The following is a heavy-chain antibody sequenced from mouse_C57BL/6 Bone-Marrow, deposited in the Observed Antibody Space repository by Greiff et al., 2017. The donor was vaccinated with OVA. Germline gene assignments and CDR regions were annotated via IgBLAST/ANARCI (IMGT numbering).Heavy chain of an antibody. CDR2: IDPSDSYT. V-gene: IGHV1-50*01. J-gene: IGHJ2*01. CDR1: GYTFTSYW. Sequence: QVQLQQPGAELVKPGASVKLSFTASGYTFTSYWMPWVKQRPGQGLAWIGEIDPSDSYTNYNQKFKGKATLTVDTSSSTAYMQLSSLTSEDSAVYYCARGDYYGSSWEFDYWGQGTTLTVSS. D-gene: IGHD1-1*01. CDR3: ARGDYYGSSWEFDY.